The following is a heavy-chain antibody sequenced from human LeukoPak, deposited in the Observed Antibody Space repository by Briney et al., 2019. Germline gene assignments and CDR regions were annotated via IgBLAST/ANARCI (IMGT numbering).Heavy chain of an antibody. D-gene: IGHD3-3*01. CDR2: IYTTGST. Sequence: SETLSLTCPVSGGSISSYYWSWIRQPPGEGLEWIGYIYTTGSTDYNPSLNSRVTISVDASKNQLSLNLSSVTAADTAVYYCARRGTIFVPESLWGRGTLVTVSS. CDR1: GGSISSYY. J-gene: IGHJ2*01. CDR3: ARRGTIFVPESL. V-gene: IGHV4-4*09.